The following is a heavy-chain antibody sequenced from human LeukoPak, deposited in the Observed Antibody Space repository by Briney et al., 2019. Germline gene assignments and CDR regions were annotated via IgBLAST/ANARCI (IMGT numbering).Heavy chain of an antibody. J-gene: IGHJ4*02. CDR2: ITSDGSVTIYGDGSGT. CDR3: AREAYSSDWYGPDY. V-gene: IGHV3-74*01. Sequence: GGSLRLSCAASEFTFSTYWMHWVRQAPGKGLVWVSRITSDGSVTIYGDGSGTTYADSVKGRFTISRDNAKNTLYLQMDSLRAEDTAVYYCAREAYSSDWYGPDYWGQGTLVTVSA. CDR1: EFTFSTYW. D-gene: IGHD6-13*01.